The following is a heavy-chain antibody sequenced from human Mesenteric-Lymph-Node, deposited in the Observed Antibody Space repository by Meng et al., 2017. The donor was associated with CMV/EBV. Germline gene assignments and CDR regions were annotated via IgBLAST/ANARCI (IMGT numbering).Heavy chain of an antibody. CDR2: IRYDGVEK. V-gene: IGHV3-30*02. D-gene: IGHD2-15*01. CDR1: GFTFSYSG. Sequence: GESLKISCAASGFTFSYSGLHWVRQAPGKGLDWVTFIRYDGVEKYYTDSVKGRFTVSRDNARHTLHLQMNSLRTEDTAVYYCFSGGVFPGGDYWGQGTLVTVSS. J-gene: IGHJ4*02. CDR3: FSGGVFPGGDY.